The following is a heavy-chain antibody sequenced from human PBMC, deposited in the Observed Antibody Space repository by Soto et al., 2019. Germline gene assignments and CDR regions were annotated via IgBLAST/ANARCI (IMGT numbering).Heavy chain of an antibody. D-gene: IGHD6-13*01. Sequence: QVQLVQSGAEVKKPGASVKVSCKASGYTFTSYDINWVRQATGQGLEWMGWMNPNSGNTGYAQKFQGRVTMTRNTSISTAYMELSSLRSEDTAVYYCARGNLRRISAAGTGGYWGQGTLVTVSS. J-gene: IGHJ4*02. V-gene: IGHV1-8*01. CDR3: ARGNLRRISAAGTGGY. CDR1: GYTFTSYD. CDR2: MNPNSGNT.